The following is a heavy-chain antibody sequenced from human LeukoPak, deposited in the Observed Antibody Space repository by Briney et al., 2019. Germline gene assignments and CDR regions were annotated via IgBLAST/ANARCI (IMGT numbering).Heavy chain of an antibody. CDR3: ARSQFGVVIRPYYYGMDV. D-gene: IGHD3-3*01. CDR2: MNPNSGNT. V-gene: IGHV1-8*01. CDR1: GYTFTSYD. Sequence: ASVKVSCKASGYTFTSYDINWVRQATGQGLEWMGWMNPNSGNTGYAQKFQGRVTMTRNTSISTAYMELSSLRSEDTAVYYCARSQFGVVIRPYYYGMDVWGQGTTVTVSS. J-gene: IGHJ6*02.